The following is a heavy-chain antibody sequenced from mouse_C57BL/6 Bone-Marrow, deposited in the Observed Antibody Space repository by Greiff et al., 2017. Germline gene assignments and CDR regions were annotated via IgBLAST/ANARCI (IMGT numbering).Heavy chain of an antibody. D-gene: IGHD1-1*01. CDR1: GYTFTSYG. V-gene: IGHV1-81*01. Sequence: VQRVESGAELARPGASVKLSCKASGYTFTSYGISWVKQRTGQGLEWIGEIYPRSGNTYYNAKFKGKATLTADKSSSTAYMELRSLTSEDSAVYICASYAWFAYWGQGTLVTVSA. CDR3: ASYAWFAY. CDR2: IYPRSGNT. J-gene: IGHJ3*01.